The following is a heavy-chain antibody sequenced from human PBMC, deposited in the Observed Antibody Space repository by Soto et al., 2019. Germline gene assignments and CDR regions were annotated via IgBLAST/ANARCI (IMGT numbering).Heavy chain of an antibody. Sequence: PGGSLRLSCAASGFTFSSYAMSWVRQAPGKGLEWVSAISGSGSSTYYADSVKGRFTISRDNSKNTLYLQMNSLRAEDTAVYYCAKGTIVVVPAAIPPDYWGQGTLVTVSS. D-gene: IGHD2-2*02. CDR2: ISGSGSST. CDR3: AKGTIVVVPAAIPPDY. CDR1: GFTFSSYA. J-gene: IGHJ4*02. V-gene: IGHV3-23*01.